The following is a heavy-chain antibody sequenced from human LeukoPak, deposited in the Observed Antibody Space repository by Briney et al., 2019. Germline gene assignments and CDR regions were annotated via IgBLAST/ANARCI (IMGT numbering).Heavy chain of an antibody. CDR3: ARDLLAAAGTFWFDP. CDR1: GFTFSSYA. J-gene: IGHJ5*02. V-gene: IGHV3-30*04. CDR2: ISYDGSNK. Sequence: PGGSLRLSCAASGFTFSSYAMHWVRQAPGKGLERGAVISYDGSNKYYADSVKGRFTISRDNSKHTLYLQMNSLRAEDTAVYYCARDLLAAAGTFWFDPWGQGTLVTVSS. D-gene: IGHD6-13*01.